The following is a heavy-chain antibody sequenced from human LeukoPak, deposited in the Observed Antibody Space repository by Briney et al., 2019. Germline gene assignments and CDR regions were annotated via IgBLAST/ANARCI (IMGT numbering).Heavy chain of an antibody. CDR1: GFTFSSYG. V-gene: IGHV3-64*01. D-gene: IGHD3-22*01. CDR2: ISSNGGST. CDR3: ARGDSEYWLFALHFDY. J-gene: IGHJ4*02. Sequence: GGSLRLSCAASGFTFSSYGMTWVRQAPGKGLEYVSAISSNGGSTYYANSVKGRFTISRDNSKNTLYLQMGSLRAEDMAVYYCARGDSEYWLFALHFDYWGQGTLVTVSS.